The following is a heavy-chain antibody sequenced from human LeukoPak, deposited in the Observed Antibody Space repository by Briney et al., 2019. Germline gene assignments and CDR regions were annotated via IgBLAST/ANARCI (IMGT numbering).Heavy chain of an antibody. CDR1: GFTFSSYS. Sequence: GGSLRLSCAASGFTFSSYSMNWVRQAPGKGLEWVSSISSSSSYIYYADSVKGRFTISRDNAKNSLYLQMNSLRAEDTAVYYCAMGGSGSPYYYGMDVWGQGTMVTVSS. CDR2: ISSSSSYI. CDR3: AMGGSGSPYYYGMDV. J-gene: IGHJ6*02. V-gene: IGHV3-21*01. D-gene: IGHD3-10*01.